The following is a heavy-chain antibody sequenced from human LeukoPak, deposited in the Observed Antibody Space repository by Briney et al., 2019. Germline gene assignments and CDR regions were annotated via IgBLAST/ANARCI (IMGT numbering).Heavy chain of an antibody. CDR1: GGSISSGDYY. CDR3: ARVVPAADFDY. J-gene: IGHJ4*02. CDR2: IYYSGST. V-gene: IGHV4-30-4*08. D-gene: IGHD2-2*01. Sequence: SQTLSLTCTVSGGSISSGDYYWSWICQPPEKGLEWIGYIYYSGSTYYNPSLKSRFTISVDTSKNQFSLKLSSVTAADTAVYYCARVVPAADFDYWGQGTLATVSS.